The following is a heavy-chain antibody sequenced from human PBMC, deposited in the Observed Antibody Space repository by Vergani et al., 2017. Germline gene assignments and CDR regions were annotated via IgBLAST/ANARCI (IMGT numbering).Heavy chain of an antibody. D-gene: IGHD6-19*01. CDR3: AKDDAAVAGTGYFDY. CDR2: ISYDGSNK. CDR1: GFTFSDYY. V-gene: IGHV3-30*18. Sequence: QVQLVESGGGLVKPGGSLRLSCAASGFTFSDYYMSWIRQAPGKGLEWVAVISYDGSNKYYADSVKGRFTISRDNSKNTLYLQMNSLRAEDTAVYYCAKDDAAVAGTGYFDYWGQGTLVTVSS. J-gene: IGHJ4*02.